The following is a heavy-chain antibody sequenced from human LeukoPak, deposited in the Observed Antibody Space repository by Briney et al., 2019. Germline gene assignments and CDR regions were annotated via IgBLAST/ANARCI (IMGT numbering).Heavy chain of an antibody. CDR2: ISAYNGNT. J-gene: IGHJ6*02. CDR1: GYTFTSYA. Sequence: ASVKVSCKASGYTFTSYAMHWVRQAPGQGLEWMGWISAYNGNTNYAQKLQGRVTMTTDTSTSTAYMELRSLRSDDTAVYYCARDRSRTDHYYDSSGYYYYYGMDVWGQGTTVTVSS. D-gene: IGHD3-22*01. V-gene: IGHV1-18*01. CDR3: ARDRSRTDHYYDSSGYYYYYGMDV.